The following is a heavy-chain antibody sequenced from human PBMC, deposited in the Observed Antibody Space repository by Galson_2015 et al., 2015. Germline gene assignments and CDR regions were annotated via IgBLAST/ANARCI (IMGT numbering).Heavy chain of an antibody. D-gene: IGHD3-22*01. CDR2: ISSSGSTI. CDR3: TRARDYYYDSSGYQNWDAFDI. Sequence: SLRLSCAASGFTFSDYYMSWIRQAPGKGLEWVSYISSSGSTIYYADSVKGRFTISRDNAKNSLYLQVNSLRAEDTAVYYCTRARDYYYDSSGYQNWDAFDIWGQGTMVTVSS. CDR1: GFTFSDYY. V-gene: IGHV3-11*01. J-gene: IGHJ3*02.